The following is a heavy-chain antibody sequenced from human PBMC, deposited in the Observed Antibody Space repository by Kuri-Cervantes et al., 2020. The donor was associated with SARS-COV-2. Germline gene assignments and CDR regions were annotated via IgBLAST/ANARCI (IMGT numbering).Heavy chain of an antibody. CDR2: SSVYNGDT. Sequence: ASVKVSCKASGYTFSKYGITWVRQAPGQGLECMGWSSVYNGDTKYAQNFQGRLTLTTDTSSDTAFMELRSLRSDDTAVYYCAREARLVGATYRTIEIDYWGQGTLVTVSS. J-gene: IGHJ4*02. CDR3: AREARLVGATYRTIEIDY. CDR1: GYTFSKYG. D-gene: IGHD1-26*01. V-gene: IGHV1-18*01.